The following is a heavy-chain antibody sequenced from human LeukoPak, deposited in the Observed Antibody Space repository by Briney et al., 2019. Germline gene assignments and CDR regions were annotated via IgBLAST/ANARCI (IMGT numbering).Heavy chain of an antibody. CDR1: GGSISSGGYY. D-gene: IGHD3-22*01. CDR3: ARVTMIVVVIDY. J-gene: IGHJ4*02. Sequence: PSETLSLTCTVPGGSISSGGYYWSWIRQHSGKGLEWIGYIYNSGSTYYNPSLKSRVTISVDTSKNQFSLKLSSVTAADTAVYYCARVTMIVVVIDYWGQGTLVTVSS. V-gene: IGHV4-31*03. CDR2: IYNSGST.